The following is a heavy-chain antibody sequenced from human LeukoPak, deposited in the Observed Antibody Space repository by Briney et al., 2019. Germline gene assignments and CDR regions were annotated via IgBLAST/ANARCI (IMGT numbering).Heavy chain of an antibody. CDR3: ARRAGDYSHPYDY. V-gene: IGHV3-53*01. D-gene: IGHD3-22*01. CDR1: GFTVSSIT. Sequence: GGSLRLSCTVSGFTVSSITMSWVRRAPGKGLEWVSFIYTTGRTHDSDSVKGRFTISRDSSKNTLYLQMNSLRAEDTAVYYCARRAGDYSHPYDYWGQGTLVTVSS. J-gene: IGHJ4*02. CDR2: IYTTGRT.